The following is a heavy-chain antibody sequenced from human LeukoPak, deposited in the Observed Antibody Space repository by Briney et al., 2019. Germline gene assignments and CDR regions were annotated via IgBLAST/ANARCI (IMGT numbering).Heavy chain of an antibody. CDR3: ARDGQTSSIWFDF. CDR2: ISGSGGST. Sequence: PGGSLRLSCAASGFTFSSYAMSWVRQAPGEGLEWVSAISGSGGSTYYADSVKGRFTISRDNSKNTLYLQMNSLRAEDTAVYYCARDGQTSSIWFDFWGQGTLVTVSS. V-gene: IGHV3-23*01. D-gene: IGHD6-13*01. J-gene: IGHJ4*02. CDR1: GFTFSSYA.